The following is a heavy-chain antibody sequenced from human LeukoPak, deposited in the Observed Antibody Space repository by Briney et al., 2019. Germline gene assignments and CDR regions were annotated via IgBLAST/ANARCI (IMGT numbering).Heavy chain of an antibody. CDR2: ISSSSSYI. D-gene: IGHD3/OR15-3a*01. V-gene: IGHV3-11*06. CDR1: GFTFSDYY. J-gene: IGHJ4*02. Sequence: PGGSLRLSCAASGFTFSDYYMSWIRQAPGKGLEWVSYISSSSSYIYYADSVKGRFTISRDNAKNSLYLQMNSLRAEDTAVYYCALERDSYYFDYWGQGTLVTVSS. CDR3: ALERDSYYFDY.